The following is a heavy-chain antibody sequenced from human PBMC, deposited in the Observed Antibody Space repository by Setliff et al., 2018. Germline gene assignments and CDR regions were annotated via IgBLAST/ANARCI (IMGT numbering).Heavy chain of an antibody. D-gene: IGHD6-13*01. Sequence: GGSLRLSCAASGFTFSSYWMSWVRQAPGKGLEWVANIKQDGSEKYYVDSVKGRFTISRDNSKNSLYLQMNSLRAEDTALYYCAKATAAGNFDYWGQGTLVTVSS. CDR3: AKATAAGNFDY. CDR1: GFTFSSYW. J-gene: IGHJ4*02. V-gene: IGHV3-7*03. CDR2: IKQDGSEK.